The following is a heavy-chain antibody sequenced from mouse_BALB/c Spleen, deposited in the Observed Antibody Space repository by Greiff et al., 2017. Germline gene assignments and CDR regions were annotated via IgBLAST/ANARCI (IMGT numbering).Heavy chain of an antibody. D-gene: IGHD2-3*01. CDR1: GFTFSSYA. CDR2: ISSGGST. J-gene: IGHJ1*01. Sequence: EVMLVESGGGLVKPGGSLKLSCAASGFTFSSYAMSWVRQTPEKRLEWVASISSGGSTYYPDSVKGRFTISRDNARNILYLQMSSLRSEDTAMYYCARCDGYYGWYFDVWGAGTTVTVSS. CDR3: ARCDGYYGWYFDV. V-gene: IGHV5-6-5*01.